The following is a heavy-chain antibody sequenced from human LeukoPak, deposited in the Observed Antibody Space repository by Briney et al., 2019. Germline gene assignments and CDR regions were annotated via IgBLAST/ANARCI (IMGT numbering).Heavy chain of an antibody. J-gene: IGHJ4*02. Sequence: GGSLRLSCAASGLTFSSYWMNWVRQAPGKGLVWVSRTNRDDSDTSYADSVKGRFTISRDKAKSTLYLQMNSLRVEDTAVYYCARSANYFDTSGQDYWGQGTLVTVSS. D-gene: IGHD3-22*01. CDR1: GLTFSSYW. V-gene: IGHV3-74*01. CDR2: TNRDDSDT. CDR3: ARSANYFDTSGQDY.